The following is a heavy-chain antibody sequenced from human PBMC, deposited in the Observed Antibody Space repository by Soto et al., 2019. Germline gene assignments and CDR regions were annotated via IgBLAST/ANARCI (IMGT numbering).Heavy chain of an antibody. Sequence: SETLSLTCAVSGASISSSNWWHWVRQPPGKGLEWIGEVHHRGTTNYNPSLKSRVAISVDKSKNQFSLRLTSMTAADTAVYYCVASLAASGLNWLDPWGRGTLVTVSS. D-gene: IGHD6-13*01. CDR2: VHHRGTT. CDR1: GASISSSNW. V-gene: IGHV4-4*02. J-gene: IGHJ5*02. CDR3: VASLAASGLNWLDP.